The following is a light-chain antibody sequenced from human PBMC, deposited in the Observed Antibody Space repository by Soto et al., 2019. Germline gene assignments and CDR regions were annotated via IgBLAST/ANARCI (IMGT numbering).Light chain of an antibody. V-gene: IGLV2-23*01. CDR1: SSDVGSYNL. J-gene: IGLJ1*01. CDR3: CSYAGSSPEFYV. CDR2: EGS. Sequence: QSALTQPASVSGSPGQSITISCTGTSSDVGSYNLVSWYQQHPGKAPKLMIYEGSKRPSGVSNRFSGSKSGNTASLTISGLQAEDEADYYCCSYAGSSPEFYVFGTGTKLTVL.